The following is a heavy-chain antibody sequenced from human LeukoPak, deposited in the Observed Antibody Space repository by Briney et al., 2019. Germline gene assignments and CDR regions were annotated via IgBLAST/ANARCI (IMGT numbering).Heavy chain of an antibody. Sequence: PSETLSLTCTVSGGSISSYYWSWIRQPPGKGLEWIGYIYYSGSTNYNPSLKSRVTISVDTSKNQFSLQLNSVTPEDTAVYYCARDSSGHHAFDIWGQGTMVTVSS. CDR3: ARDSSGHHAFDI. D-gene: IGHD3-22*01. CDR2: IYYSGST. J-gene: IGHJ3*02. CDR1: GGSISSYY. V-gene: IGHV4-59*12.